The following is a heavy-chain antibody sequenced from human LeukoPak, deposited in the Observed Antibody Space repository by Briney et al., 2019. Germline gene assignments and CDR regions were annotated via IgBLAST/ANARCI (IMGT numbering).Heavy chain of an antibody. CDR3: ARNIVATIFSPFDY. CDR1: GGTFSSYA. CDR2: IIPIFGTA. Sequence: ASEKVSCTASGGTFSSYAISWVRQAPGQGLEWMGRIIPIFGTANYAQKFQGRVTITTDESTSTAYMELSSLRSEDTAVYYCARNIVATIFSPFDYWGQGTLVTVSS. V-gene: IGHV1-69*05. D-gene: IGHD5-12*01. J-gene: IGHJ4*02.